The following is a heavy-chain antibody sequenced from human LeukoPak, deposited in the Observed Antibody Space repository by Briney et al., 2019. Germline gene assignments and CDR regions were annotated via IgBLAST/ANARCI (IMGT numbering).Heavy chain of an antibody. D-gene: IGHD3-10*01. V-gene: IGHV3-64D*06. CDR2: ITINIDRT. CDR3: VKPARGSGIQNGFDY. CDR1: GFTFSNYA. Sequence: GGSLRLSCSASGFTFSNYAMHWVRQAPGKGLEYVSAITINIDRTFYADSVQGRFTISRDNSANTLYLQMSSLRPEDTAVYYCVKPARGSGIQNGFDYWGQGTLVTVSS. J-gene: IGHJ4*02.